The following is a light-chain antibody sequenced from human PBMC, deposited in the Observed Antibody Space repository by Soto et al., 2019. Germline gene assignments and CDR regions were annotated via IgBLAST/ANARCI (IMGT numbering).Light chain of an antibody. V-gene: IGKV1-5*01. Sequence: DFQMTQSPSTLSASVEDRVTITCRASQNINNWVAWYQQKPGKAPKFLIYDASTLQRGVSSRFSGSGFGTEFSLTINSLQPDDSGSYYCQYTRTFGQGTKVDIK. J-gene: IGKJ1*01. CDR2: DAS. CDR1: QNINNW. CDR3: QYTRT.